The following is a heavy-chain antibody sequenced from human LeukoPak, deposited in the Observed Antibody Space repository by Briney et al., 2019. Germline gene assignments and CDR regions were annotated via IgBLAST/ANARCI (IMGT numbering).Heavy chain of an antibody. CDR2: ISADNGNT. J-gene: IGHJ4*02. CDR3: ARGGYYDFWSGYYTGIGFDY. CDR1: GYTFTSYG. V-gene: IGHV1-18*01. Sequence: ASVKVSCKASGYTFTSYGISWVRQAPGQGLEWMGWISADNGNTNYAQKLQGRVTMTTDTSTSTAYMELRSLRSDDTAVYYCARGGYYDFWSGYYTGIGFDYWGQGTLVTVSS. D-gene: IGHD3-3*01.